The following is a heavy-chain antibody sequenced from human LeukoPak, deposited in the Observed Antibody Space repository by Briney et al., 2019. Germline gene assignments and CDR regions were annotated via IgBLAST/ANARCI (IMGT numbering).Heavy chain of an antibody. CDR1: GFTFSSYG. D-gene: IGHD6-19*01. CDR2: IRYDGSNK. V-gene: IGHV3-30*02. CDR3: ATDRSYSSGWYGWFDP. Sequence: PGGSLRLSCAASGFTFSSYGMHWVRQAPGKGLEWVAFIRYDGSNKYYADSVKGRFTISRDNSKNTLYLQMNSLRAEDTAVYYCATDRSYSSGWYGWFDPWGQGTLVTVSS. J-gene: IGHJ5*02.